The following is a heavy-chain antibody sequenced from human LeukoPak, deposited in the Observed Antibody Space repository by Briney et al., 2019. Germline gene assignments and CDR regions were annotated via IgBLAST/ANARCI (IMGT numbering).Heavy chain of an antibody. CDR2: IKEDGSEK. J-gene: IGHJ4*02. CDR1: GFPFNSYW. D-gene: IGHD4-17*01. Sequence: GGSLRLSCAASGFPFNSYWMTWVRQAPGKGLEWVANIKEDGSEKYYVDSVKGRFAISRDNAKNSLFLQMNALRADDTAVYYCARDSDYGDYLDYWGQGTLVTVSS. CDR3: ARDSDYGDYLDY. V-gene: IGHV3-7*01.